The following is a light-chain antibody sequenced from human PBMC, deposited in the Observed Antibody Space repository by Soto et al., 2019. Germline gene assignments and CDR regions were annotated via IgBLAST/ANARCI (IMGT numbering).Light chain of an antibody. J-gene: IGLJ1*01. CDR3: SSYAGSNIHYA. CDR2: EVT. V-gene: IGLV2-8*01. Sequence: QSVLTQPPSASGSPGQSVTISCTGTSSDVGGYNYVSWYQQHPGKAPKLMIFEVTKRPSGVPDRFSGSKSGNTASLTVSGLQAEDEADYYCSSYAGSNIHYAFGTWTKVGVL. CDR1: SSDVGGYNY.